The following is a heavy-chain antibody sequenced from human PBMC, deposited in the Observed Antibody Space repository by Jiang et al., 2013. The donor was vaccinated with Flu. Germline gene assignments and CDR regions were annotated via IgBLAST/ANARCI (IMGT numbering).Heavy chain of an antibody. CDR1: GASISRASYY. J-gene: IGHJ4*02. CDR3: ARDMSIRD. Sequence: GPGLVKPSQTLSLTCTVAGASISRASYYWSWIRQSAGKGLEWIGRIYRDGTTNYNPSLKSRVAISVDTSKNQFSLNLKPVSAADTAVYFCARDMSIRDWGQGNSGHRLL. CDR2: IYRDGTT. D-gene: IGHD3-10*02. V-gene: IGHV4-61*02.